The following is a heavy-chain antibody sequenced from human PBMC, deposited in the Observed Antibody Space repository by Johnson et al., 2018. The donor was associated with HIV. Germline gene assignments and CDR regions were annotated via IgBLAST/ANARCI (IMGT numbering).Heavy chain of an antibody. CDR3: VRGIVVRLGAFDI. CDR2: IGIAGDT. J-gene: IGHJ3*02. CDR1: GFTFSMYD. V-gene: IGHV3-13*01. Sequence: VQLAESGGGVVQPGRSLRLSCAASGFTFSMYDIHWVRQTTGKGLEWVSGIGIAGDTYYIDSVKGRFTISRENAKKSLYLQMNNLRAGDTAVYYCVRGIVVRLGAFDIWGQGTTVTVSS. D-gene: IGHD3-22*01.